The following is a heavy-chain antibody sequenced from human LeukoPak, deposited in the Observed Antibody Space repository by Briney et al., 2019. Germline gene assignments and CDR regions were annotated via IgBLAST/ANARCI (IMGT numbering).Heavy chain of an antibody. CDR1: GFTFSDYY. V-gene: IGHV3-11*01. Sequence: GGSLRLSCAASGFTFSDYYMSWIRQAPGKGLEWVSYISSSGSTIYYADSVKGRFTISRDNAKNSLYLQMNSLRAEDTAVYYCARTPPSFWSGYGYFDYWGQGTLVTVSS. CDR3: ARTPPSFWSGYGYFDY. CDR2: ISSSGSTI. D-gene: IGHD3-3*01. J-gene: IGHJ4*02.